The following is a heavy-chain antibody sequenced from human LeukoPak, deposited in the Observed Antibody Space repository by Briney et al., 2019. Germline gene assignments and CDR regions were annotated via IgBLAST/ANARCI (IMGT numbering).Heavy chain of an antibody. V-gene: IGHV4-39*01. Sequence: SETLSLTCTVSGASISSSRYYWGWIRQPPGKGLEWIESIYYSGLTYYNKSLKSRVTISVDTSKNQFSLKLSSVTAADTTVYYCARHFNELERRSDAFDIWGQGTVVTVSS. CDR1: GASISSSRYY. D-gene: IGHD1-1*01. J-gene: IGHJ3*02. CDR3: ARHFNELERRSDAFDI. CDR2: IYYSGLT.